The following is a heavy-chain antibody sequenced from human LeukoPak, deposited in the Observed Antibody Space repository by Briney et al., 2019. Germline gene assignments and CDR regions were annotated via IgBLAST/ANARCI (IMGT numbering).Heavy chain of an antibody. CDR2: IRSKANSYAT. CDR1: GFTFSGSA. J-gene: IGHJ5*02. V-gene: IGHV3-73*01. Sequence: GGSLRLFCAASGFTFSGSAMHWVRQASGKGLEWVGRIRSKANSYATAYAASVKGRFTISRDDSKNTAYLQMNSLKTEDTAVYYCTRRMLVELVPDAIRGTSGCRGFDPWGQGTLVTVSS. CDR3: TRRMLVELVPDAIRGTSGCRGFDP. D-gene: IGHD2-2*01.